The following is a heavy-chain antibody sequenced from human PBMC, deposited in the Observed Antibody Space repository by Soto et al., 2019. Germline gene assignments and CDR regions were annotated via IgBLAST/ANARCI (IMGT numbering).Heavy chain of an antibody. J-gene: IGHJ6*03. V-gene: IGHV3-11*01. Sequence: GGSLRLSCAASGFTFSDYYMSWIRQAPGKGLEWVSYISSSGSTIYYADSVKGRFTISRDNAKNSLYLQMNSLRAEDTAVYYCPRVVPDAYYYYMDVWGKGTTVTVSS. CDR2: ISSSGSTI. CDR3: PRVVPDAYYYYMDV. CDR1: GFTFSDYY. D-gene: IGHD2-2*01.